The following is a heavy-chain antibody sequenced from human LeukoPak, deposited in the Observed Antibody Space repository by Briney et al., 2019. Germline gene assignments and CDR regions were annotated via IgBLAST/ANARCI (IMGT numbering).Heavy chain of an antibody. CDR1: GGSISSSSDY. CDR3: AKKGDTGNYDI. CDR2: INYRGST. D-gene: IGHD1-26*01. Sequence: PAETLSLTCTVSGGSISSSSDYWGWIRQPPGKGLEWIGSINYRGSTYYNPSLKRRVTISVDTSKNQFSRKLSSVTAADTAVYYCAKKGDTGNYDIWGQGAMVTVSS. J-gene: IGHJ3*02. V-gene: IGHV4-39*01.